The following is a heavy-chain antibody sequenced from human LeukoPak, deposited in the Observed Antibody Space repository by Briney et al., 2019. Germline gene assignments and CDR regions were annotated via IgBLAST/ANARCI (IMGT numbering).Heavy chain of an antibody. V-gene: IGHV1-69*05. J-gene: IGHJ6*03. CDR3: AVVVATYYYYYYMDV. CDR1: GGTFSSYA. Sequence: SVKVSCKASGGTFSSYAISWVRQAPGQGLEWMGGIIPIFGTANYAQKFQGRVTITTDEFTSTAYMELSSLRSEDTAVYYCAVVVATYYYYYYMDVWGKGTTVTVSS. CDR2: IIPIFGTA. D-gene: IGHD2-15*01.